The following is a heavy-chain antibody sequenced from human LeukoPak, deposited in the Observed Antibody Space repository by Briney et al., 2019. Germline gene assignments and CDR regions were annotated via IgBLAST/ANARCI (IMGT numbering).Heavy chain of an antibody. Sequence: PSETLSLTCAVYGGSFSGYYWSWIRQPPGKGLEWIGEINHSGSTNYNPSLKSRVTISVDTSKNQFSLKLSSVTAADTAEYYCARGKSITMVQGVITRGLRFDYWGQGTLVTVSS. CDR1: GGSFSGYY. V-gene: IGHV4-34*01. CDR2: INHSGST. D-gene: IGHD3-10*01. J-gene: IGHJ4*02. CDR3: ARGKSITMVQGVITRGLRFDY.